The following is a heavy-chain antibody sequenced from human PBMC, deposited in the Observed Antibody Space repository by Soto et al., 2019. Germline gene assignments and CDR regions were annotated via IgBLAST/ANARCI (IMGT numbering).Heavy chain of an antibody. CDR1: GYSFSYYG. J-gene: IGHJ4*02. Sequence: QVQLVQSGAEVKKPGASVKVSCKASGYSFSYYGLSWVRQAPGHGIEYMGWISASNGNKKYAQKFWGRGAITTDASTSTAYMELRSLRSDDTAMYDCARADGDTAMWYWGQGTLVTVSS. CDR3: ARADGDTAMWY. V-gene: IGHV1-18*01. CDR2: ISASNGNK. D-gene: IGHD5-18*01.